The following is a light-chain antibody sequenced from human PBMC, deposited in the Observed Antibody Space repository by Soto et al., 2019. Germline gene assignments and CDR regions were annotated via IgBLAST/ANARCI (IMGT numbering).Light chain of an antibody. J-gene: IGKJ1*01. CDR2: ASS. CDR1: QTISNY. V-gene: IGKV1-39*01. CDR3: QQSYSIPRT. Sequence: IPITHSPSSLSASVLYRVTITCRASQTISNYVHWYQKSPGKAPKLLLFASSTLQSGVPSRFSGSGSGTDFILTISSLQPEDFATYYCQQSYSIPRTFGQGTKVDIK.